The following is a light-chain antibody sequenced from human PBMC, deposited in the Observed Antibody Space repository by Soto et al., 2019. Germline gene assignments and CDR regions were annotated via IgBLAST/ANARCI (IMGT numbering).Light chain of an antibody. Sequence: EIVLTQSPGTLSLSPGERATLSCRASQSVSSSYLAWYQQKPGQAPRLLIYGASSRATGIPDRFSGSGSGTDFTLTIIRLEPEEFAVYYCQQYGSSPLTCGGGTKVEIK. CDR2: GAS. V-gene: IGKV3-20*01. CDR1: QSVSSSY. J-gene: IGKJ4*01. CDR3: QQYGSSPLT.